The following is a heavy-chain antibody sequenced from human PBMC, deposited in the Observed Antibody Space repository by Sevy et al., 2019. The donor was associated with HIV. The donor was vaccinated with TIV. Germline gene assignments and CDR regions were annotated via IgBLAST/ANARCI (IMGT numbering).Heavy chain of an antibody. Sequence: GSLRLSCAASGFSFSTYAMTWVRQAPGKGLEWVSGISGSGTSTYYTDSVKGRFTISRDNSKNTVYLQMNNLRAEDTAVYYCGKVSIFGVGGFYDYWGQGTLVTVSS. CDR1: GFSFSTYA. J-gene: IGHJ4*02. CDR3: GKVSIFGVGGFYDY. D-gene: IGHD3-3*01. CDR2: ISGSGTST. V-gene: IGHV3-23*01.